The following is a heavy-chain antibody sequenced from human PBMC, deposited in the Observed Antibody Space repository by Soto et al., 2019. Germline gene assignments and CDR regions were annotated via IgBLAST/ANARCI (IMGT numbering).Heavy chain of an antibody. CDR2: VIPIFGTA. CDR1: GGTFSSYA. CDR3: ARRPHYYDFWSGYYYGNWFDP. D-gene: IGHD3-3*01. J-gene: IGHJ5*02. Sequence: QVQLVQSGAEVKKPGSSVKVSCKASGGTFSSYAISWVRQAPGQGLEWMGGVIPIFGTANYAQKFQGRVTITADESTSTAHMELSSLRSEDTAVYYCARRPHYYDFWSGYYYGNWFDPWGQGTLVTVSS. V-gene: IGHV1-69*01.